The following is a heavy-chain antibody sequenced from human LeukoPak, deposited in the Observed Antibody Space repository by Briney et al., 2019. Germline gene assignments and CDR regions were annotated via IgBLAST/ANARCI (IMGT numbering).Heavy chain of an antibody. Sequence: PSETLSLTCTLSGGSISGYYWSWIRQPPGKGVEWIGYIYYSGSTNYNPSVKSRVTISLDTSKNQFSLKLSSVTGADTAVYYCARGMSGTYFDFDCWGQGTLVTVSS. CDR2: IYYSGST. CDR3: ARGMSGTYFDFDC. J-gene: IGHJ4*02. CDR1: GGSISGYY. D-gene: IGHD1-26*01. V-gene: IGHV4-59*01.